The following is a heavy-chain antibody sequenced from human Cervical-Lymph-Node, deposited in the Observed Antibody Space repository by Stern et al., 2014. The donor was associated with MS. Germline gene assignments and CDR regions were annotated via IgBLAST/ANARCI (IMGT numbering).Heavy chain of an antibody. Sequence: EMQLVESGAEVKKPGESLKISCKGSGYTFTNNWIAWVRQMPGKGLECMGIIYPPDSNTRYSPSFQGQVTISVDKYSNTSYLQWISLTASDSAMYYCARQGCGSTSCHSIDYWGQGTLITVSS. CDR2: IYPPDSNT. J-gene: IGHJ4*02. V-gene: IGHV5-51*01. CDR3: ARQGCGSTSCHSIDY. D-gene: IGHD2-2*02. CDR1: GYTFTNNW.